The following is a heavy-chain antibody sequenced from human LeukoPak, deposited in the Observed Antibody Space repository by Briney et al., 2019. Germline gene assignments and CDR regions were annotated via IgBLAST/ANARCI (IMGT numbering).Heavy chain of an antibody. J-gene: IGHJ5*02. D-gene: IGHD2-21*02. Sequence: GGSLRLSCAASGFTSSGSSMHWVRQASGKGLEWVGRIRSKAHSYATAYAASVKGRFTISRDDSKNTAYLQMNSLRADDTALYYCARVGGVVTGRSPEYNWFDPWGQGTLVTVSS. CDR3: ARVGGVVTGRSPEYNWFDP. CDR2: IRSKAHSYAT. CDR1: GFTSSGSS. V-gene: IGHV3-73*01.